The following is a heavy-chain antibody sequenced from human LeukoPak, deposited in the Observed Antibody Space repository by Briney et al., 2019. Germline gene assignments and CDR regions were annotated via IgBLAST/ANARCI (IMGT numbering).Heavy chain of an antibody. V-gene: IGHV4-4*07. Sequence: PSETLSLTCTVSGGSISSYYWSWIRQPAGKGLEWIGRIYTSGSTNYNPSLKSRVTMSVDTSKNQFSLKLRSVTAADTAVYYCARDASYYYGSGSPRHFDYWGQGTLVTVSS. J-gene: IGHJ4*02. CDR2: IYTSGST. CDR1: GGSISSYY. D-gene: IGHD3-10*01. CDR3: ARDASYYYGSGSPRHFDY.